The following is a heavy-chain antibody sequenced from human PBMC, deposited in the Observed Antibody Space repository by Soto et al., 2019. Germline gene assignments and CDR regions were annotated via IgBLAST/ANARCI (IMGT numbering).Heavy chain of an antibody. CDR2: IYSTGSS. J-gene: IGHJ5*02. Sequence: LSLTCTVSGGSISSGNYYWGWIRQSPGKGLEWIGYIYSTGSSYYNPSLRSRVSMSVDTSKNQFSLNLSSVTAADTDVYFCGRGGIHLWLSGRDRFDNWGQGTLVTVSS. D-gene: IGHD2-21*01. CDR1: GGSISSGNYY. V-gene: IGHV4-30-4*02. CDR3: GRGGIHLWLSGRDRFDN.